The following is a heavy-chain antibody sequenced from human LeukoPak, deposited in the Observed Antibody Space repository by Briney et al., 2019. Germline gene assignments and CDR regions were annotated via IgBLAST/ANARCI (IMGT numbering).Heavy chain of an antibody. CDR2: IYHSGST. CDR3: ATNGWYCLDH. D-gene: IGHD6-19*01. Sequence: SETLSLTCTVSGGSISSYYWSWIRQPPGKGLEWIGEIYHSGSTNYNPSLQSRVTISVDKSNNHFSLRLTSVTAADTAVYYCATNGWYCLDHWGQGALVTVSS. CDR1: GGSISSYY. V-gene: IGHV4-59*08. J-gene: IGHJ1*01.